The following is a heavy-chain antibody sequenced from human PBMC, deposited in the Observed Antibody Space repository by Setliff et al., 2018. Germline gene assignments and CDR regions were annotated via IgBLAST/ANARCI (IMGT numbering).Heavy chain of an antibody. Sequence: SETLSLTCTVSGGSISSYYWSWIRQPAGKGLEWIGRIYTSGSTNYNPSLKSRVTMSVDTSKNQFSLKLSSVTAADTSVYYCASRYCSSTNCWNWFDPWGQGTLVTVSS. J-gene: IGHJ5*02. CDR2: IYTSGST. CDR3: ASRYCSSTNCWNWFDP. CDR1: GGSISSYY. D-gene: IGHD2-2*01. V-gene: IGHV4-4*07.